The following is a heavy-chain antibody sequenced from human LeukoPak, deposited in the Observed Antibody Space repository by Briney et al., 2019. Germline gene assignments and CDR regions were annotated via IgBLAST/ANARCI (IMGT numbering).Heavy chain of an antibody. Sequence: GGSLRLSCAASGFTFSSYGMNWVRQAPVKGPEWISYISRSGATIYYADSVKGRFTISRDNAKNSLYLQMSSLGAEDTAIYYCSRDRGGGDIYFDYWGQGTLVTVSS. V-gene: IGHV3-48*04. D-gene: IGHD2-21*02. J-gene: IGHJ4*02. CDR2: ISRSGATI. CDR3: SRDRGGGDIYFDY. CDR1: GFTFSSYG.